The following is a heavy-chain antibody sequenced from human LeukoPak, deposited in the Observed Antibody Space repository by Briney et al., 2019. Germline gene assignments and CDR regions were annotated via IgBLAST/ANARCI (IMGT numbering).Heavy chain of an antibody. CDR1: GFTFSSYA. CDR3: ARTLARASSSGSYYGAFDI. J-gene: IGHJ3*02. CDR2: IYSGGST. V-gene: IGHV3-53*01. Sequence: PGGSLRLSCAASGFTFSSYAMSWVRQAPGKGLEWVSVIYSGGSTYYADSVKGRFTISRDNSKNTLYLQMNSLRAEDTAVYYCARTLARASSSGSYYGAFDIWGQGTMVTVSS. D-gene: IGHD1-26*01.